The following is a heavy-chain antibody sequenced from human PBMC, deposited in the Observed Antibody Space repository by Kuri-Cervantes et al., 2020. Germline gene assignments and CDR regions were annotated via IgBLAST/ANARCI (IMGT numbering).Heavy chain of an antibody. D-gene: IGHD5-18*01. CDR1: GFTFSSYA. CDR2: VHYSGNT. J-gene: IGHJ3*02. V-gene: IGHV4-59*12. CDR3: ARSRIQLWSLDI. Sequence: GSLRLSCAASGFTFSSYAMSWVRQAPGKGLEWIGYVHYSGNTHYIPSLESRVTISVDSSKNQFSLKLTSVTAADTAVYYCARSRIQLWSLDIWGQGTMVTVSS.